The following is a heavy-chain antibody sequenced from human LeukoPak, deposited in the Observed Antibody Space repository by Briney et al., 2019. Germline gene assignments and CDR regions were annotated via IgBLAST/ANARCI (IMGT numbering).Heavy chain of an antibody. CDR3: ARGGFYSAS. J-gene: IGHJ5*02. CDR1: GFTFSDYW. Sequence: GGSLRLSCEASGFTFSDYWKSWARHAPGKGPEWVARIKEDGNEKLYLDSVRGRFTISRDDAKNSVYLQMNSLRVEDTAKYYCARGGFYSASWGRGTLVTVSS. V-gene: IGHV3-7*01. CDR2: IKEDGNEK. D-gene: IGHD2-15*01.